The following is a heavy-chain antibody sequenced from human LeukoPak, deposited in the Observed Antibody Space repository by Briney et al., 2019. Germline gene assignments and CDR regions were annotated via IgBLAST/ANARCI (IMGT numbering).Heavy chain of an antibody. Sequence: ASVKASCKASGYTFTSYGISWVRQAPGQGLEWMGWISAYNGNTNYAQKLQGRVTMTTDTSTSTAYMELRSLRSDDTAVYYCARVSYQLSAFDIWGQGTMVTVSS. CDR1: GYTFTSYG. J-gene: IGHJ3*02. CDR2: ISAYNGNT. V-gene: IGHV1-18*01. D-gene: IGHD2-2*01. CDR3: ARVSYQLSAFDI.